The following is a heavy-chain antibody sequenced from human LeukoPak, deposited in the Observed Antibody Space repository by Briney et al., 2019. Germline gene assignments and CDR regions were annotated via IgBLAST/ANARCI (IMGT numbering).Heavy chain of an antibody. J-gene: IGHJ2*01. CDR1: GYTFTSYA. CDR2: INAGNGNT. D-gene: IGHD1-26*01. V-gene: IGHV1-3*01. CDR3: ARDLRGGSYHGDWYFDL. Sequence: ASVKVSCKASGYTFTSYAMHWVRQAPGQRLEWMGWINAGNGNTKYSQKFQGRVTITRDTSASTAYMELSSLRSEDTAVYYCARDLRGGSYHGDWYFDLWGRGALVTVSS.